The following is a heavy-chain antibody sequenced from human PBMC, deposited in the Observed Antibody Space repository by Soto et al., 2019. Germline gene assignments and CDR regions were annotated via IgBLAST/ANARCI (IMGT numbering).Heavy chain of an antibody. CDR1: GFTFSNYG. CDR2: IWNDGSSR. D-gene: IGHD5-12*01. J-gene: IGHJ4*02. CDR3: ARPDLVAAIVAALDD. Sequence: QVQLVESGGAVVQPGRTLRLSCEASGFTFSNYGMHWVRPAPGKGLEWVAVIWNDGSSRYYADSVKGRFTVSRDNSQESLFLQMNNVRDEDTAVYYCARPDLVAAIVAALDDWGQGTLVSVAS. V-gene: IGHV3-33*01.